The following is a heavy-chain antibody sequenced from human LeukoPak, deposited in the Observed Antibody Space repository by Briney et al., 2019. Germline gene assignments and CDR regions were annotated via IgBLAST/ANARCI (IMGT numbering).Heavy chain of an antibody. J-gene: IGHJ5*02. CDR2: IYYSGST. V-gene: IGHV4-39*07. D-gene: IGHD3-22*01. Sequence: SETLSLTCNVFGGSISSSHYYWGWIRQPPGKGLEWIGSIYYSGSTYYNPSLRTRVTFSVDTSKNQFSLKLSSVTAADTAVYYCAILPARDTYYYDTIGYYRPGVTWGQGTLVTVSS. CDR1: GGSISSSHYY. CDR3: AILPARDTYYYDTIGYYRPGVT.